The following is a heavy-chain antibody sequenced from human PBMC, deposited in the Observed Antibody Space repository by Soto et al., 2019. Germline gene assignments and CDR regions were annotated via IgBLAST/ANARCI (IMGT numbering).Heavy chain of an antibody. J-gene: IGHJ4*01. D-gene: IGHD3-22*01. CDR3: TTDSYSTIIIVRFDY. CDR1: GFIYTTAG. V-gene: IGHV3-15*07. Sequence: PGGSLRLSCAASGFIYTTAGVNWVRPAPGKGLEWVGRIKSKTDGGTTDYAEPVKGRFAISRDDSNNMVYLQMNSLKIEDTAVYYCTTDSYSTIIIVRFDYWGHGTLVTVSS. CDR2: IKSKTDGGTT.